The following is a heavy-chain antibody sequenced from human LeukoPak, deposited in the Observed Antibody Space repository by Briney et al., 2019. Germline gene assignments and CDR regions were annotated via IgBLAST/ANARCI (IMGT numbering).Heavy chain of an antibody. CDR1: GGSFSGYY. J-gene: IGHJ5*02. CDR3: ARGVSYYDFWSGYYALSWFDP. Sequence: ASETLSLTCAVYGGSFSGYYWSWIRQPPGKGLEWIGEINHSGSTNYNPSLKSRVTISVDTSKNQFSLKLSSVTAADTAVYYCARGVSYYDFWSGYYALSWFDPWGQGTLVTVSS. CDR2: INHSGST. D-gene: IGHD3-3*01. V-gene: IGHV4-34*01.